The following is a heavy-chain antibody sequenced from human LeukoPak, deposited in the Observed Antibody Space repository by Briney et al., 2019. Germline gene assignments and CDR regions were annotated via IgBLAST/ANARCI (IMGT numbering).Heavy chain of an antibody. J-gene: IGHJ1*01. CDR2: MNPNSGNT. V-gene: IGHV1-8*01. CDR3: TRHHYYDSSGYYSEYFQH. Sequence: ASVKVSCKASGYTFTSYDINWVRQATGQGLERMGWMNPNSGNTGYAQKFQGRVTMTRNTSISTAYMELSSLRSEDTAVYYCTRHHYYDSSGYYSEYFQHWGQGTLVTVSS. D-gene: IGHD3-22*01. CDR1: GYTFTSYD.